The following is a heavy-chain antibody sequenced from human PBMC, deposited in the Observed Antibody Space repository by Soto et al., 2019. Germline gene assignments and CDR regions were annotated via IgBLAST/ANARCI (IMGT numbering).Heavy chain of an antibody. CDR2: ISGSGGSR. D-gene: IGHD1-26*01. Sequence: RGSLRLSCAASGFTFSSYAMSWVRQAPGKGLEWVSAISGSGGSRYYADSVKGRFTISRDNSKNTLYLQMNSLSAVDPAVYYCAIQRWELPNYLDYRGQGTLVTVSS. CDR3: AIQRWELPNYLDY. V-gene: IGHV3-23*01. J-gene: IGHJ4*02. CDR1: GFTFSSYA.